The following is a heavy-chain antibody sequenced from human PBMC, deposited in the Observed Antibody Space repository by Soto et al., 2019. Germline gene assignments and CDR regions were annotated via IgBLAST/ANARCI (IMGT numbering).Heavy chain of an antibody. J-gene: IGHJ4*02. CDR3: ARAKWFFDY. V-gene: IGHV4-59*11. D-gene: IGHD2-8*01. CDR1: GGSINNHY. CDR2: IYYSGST. Sequence: QVQLQESGPGLVKPSETLSLTCTVSGGSINNHYWSWIRQPPGQGLEWIGYIYYSGSTNYNPSLKSRVTLSVDTSKNQFSLKLSSLTAADTAIYYCARAKWFFDYWGQGTLVTVSS.